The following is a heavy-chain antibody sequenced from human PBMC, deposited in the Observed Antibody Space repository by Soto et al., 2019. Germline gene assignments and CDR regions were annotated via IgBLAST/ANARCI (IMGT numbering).Heavy chain of an antibody. Sequence: SETLSLTCTVSGGSISSGGYYWSWIRQHPGKGLEWIGYIYYSGSSYYNPSLKSRLTMSVDTSKNQFSLKLISVTAADTAVYYCARDLYSGIYSDFDIWGQGIMVTVSS. V-gene: IGHV4-31*03. D-gene: IGHD1-26*01. CDR3: ARDLYSGIYSDFDI. CDR2: IYYSGSS. CDR1: GGSISSGGYY. J-gene: IGHJ3*02.